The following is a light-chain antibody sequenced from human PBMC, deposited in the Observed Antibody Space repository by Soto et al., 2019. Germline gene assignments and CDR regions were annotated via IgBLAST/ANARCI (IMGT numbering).Light chain of an antibody. CDR3: QRYDSFRT. J-gene: IGKJ1*01. CDR1: QSVRSNF. V-gene: IGKV3-20*01. CDR2: GAS. Sequence: EIVLTQSPGTLSLSPGEGATLSCRASQSVRSNFLAWYQQKPGQAPRLLIYGASNRATGIPDRFSGSGSGTDFTLTITRLAPEDFAMYYCQRYDSFRTFGQGTKVDIK.